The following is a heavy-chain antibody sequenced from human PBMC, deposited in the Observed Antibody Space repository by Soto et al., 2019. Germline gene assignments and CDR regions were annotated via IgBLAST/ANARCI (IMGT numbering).Heavy chain of an antibody. J-gene: IGHJ6*03. CDR1: GGSISSGGYY. CDR2: IYYSGST. CDR3: AREFAARHSDEYYYLYYLGV. D-gene: IGHD6-6*01. V-gene: IGHV4-31*03. Sequence: SETLSLTCTVSGGSISSGGYYWIRIRQHPGKGLEWIGYIYYSGSTYYNPSLKSRVTISVDTSKNQFSLKLSSVTAAATAVYYCAREFAARHSDEYYYLYYLGVWGKGTTVTVS.